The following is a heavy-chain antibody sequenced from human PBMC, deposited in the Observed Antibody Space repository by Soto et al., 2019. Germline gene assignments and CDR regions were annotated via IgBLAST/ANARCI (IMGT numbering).Heavy chain of an antibody. V-gene: IGHV3-33*08. CDR1: GFTFSSYS. CDR2: IRYDRSNK. CDR3: ARDHNSSSWSFDAFDI. J-gene: IGHJ3*02. Sequence: GGSLRLSCAASGFTFSSYSMNWVRQAPGKGLEWVAVIRYDRSNKYYADSVKGRFTISRDNSKNTLYLQMNSLRAEDTAVYYCARDHNSSSWSFDAFDIWGQGTMVTVSS. D-gene: IGHD6-13*01.